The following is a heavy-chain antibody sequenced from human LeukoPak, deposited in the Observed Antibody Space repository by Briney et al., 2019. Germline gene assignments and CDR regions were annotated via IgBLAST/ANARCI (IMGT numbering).Heavy chain of an antibody. Sequence: ASVKVSCKASGYTFTDYYLHWVRQAPGQGLEWMGWINPNSGFTNYAQKFQGRVTMTRDTSISTAYMELSRLRSDDTAVYYCARGPITMVRGVIITPFDYWGQGTLVTVSS. J-gene: IGHJ4*02. CDR1: GYTFTDYY. V-gene: IGHV1-2*02. CDR3: ARGPITMVRGVIITPFDY. D-gene: IGHD3-10*01. CDR2: INPNSGFT.